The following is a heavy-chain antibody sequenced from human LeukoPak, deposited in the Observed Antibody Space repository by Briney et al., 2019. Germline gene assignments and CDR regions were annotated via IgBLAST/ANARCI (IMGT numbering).Heavy chain of an antibody. CDR3: AREGSTMTMIVFSRYYGMDV. CDR1: GGSISSSSYY. Sequence: SETLSLTCTVSGGSISSSSYYWGWIRQPPGKGLEWIGSIYYSGSTYYNPSLKSRVTISVDTSKNQFSLKLSSVTAADTAVYYCAREGSTMTMIVFSRYYGMDVWGQGTTVTVSS. V-gene: IGHV4-39*07. D-gene: IGHD3-22*01. J-gene: IGHJ6*02. CDR2: IYYSGST.